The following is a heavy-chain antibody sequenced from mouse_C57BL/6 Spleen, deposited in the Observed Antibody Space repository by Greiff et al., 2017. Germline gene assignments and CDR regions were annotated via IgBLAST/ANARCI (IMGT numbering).Heavy chain of an antibody. CDR3: AKNFGYDFDV. V-gene: IGHV2-5*01. CDR2: IWRGGRT. CDR1: GFSLTSYG. D-gene: IGHD2-3*01. Sequence: VKLMESGPGLVQPSQSLSITCTVSGFSLTSYGVHWVRQSPGKGLEWLGVIWRGGRTDYNEAFMSRLSITKNNSKSQVFFKMNSLQADDTAIYYCAKNFGYDFDVWGTGTTVTVSS. J-gene: IGHJ1*03.